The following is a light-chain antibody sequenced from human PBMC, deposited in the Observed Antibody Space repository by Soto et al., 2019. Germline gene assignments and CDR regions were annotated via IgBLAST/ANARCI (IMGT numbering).Light chain of an antibody. Sequence: QSVLTQPASVSGSPGQSITISCTGTSSDVGGYNYVSWYQQHPGKAPKLMIYEVSNRASGVSNRFSGSKSGNTASLTISGLQAEDEADYYCISYTSSSTPYVFGTGTKLTVL. V-gene: IGLV2-14*01. CDR3: ISYTSSSTPYV. CDR2: EVS. J-gene: IGLJ1*01. CDR1: SSDVGGYNY.